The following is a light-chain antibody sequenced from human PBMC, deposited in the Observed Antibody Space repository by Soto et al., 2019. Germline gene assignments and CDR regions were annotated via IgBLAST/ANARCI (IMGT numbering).Light chain of an antibody. CDR3: QKYNSAPRT. CDR1: QGISNF. CDR2: AAS. V-gene: IGKV1-27*01. Sequence: DIQMTQSPSSLSASVGDRVIITCRASQGISNFLAWYQQKPGKVHNLLIYAASTLQSGVPSRFSGSGSGTDFTLTISSLQTEDVATYYCQKYNSAPRTFGGGTKVEIK. J-gene: IGKJ4*01.